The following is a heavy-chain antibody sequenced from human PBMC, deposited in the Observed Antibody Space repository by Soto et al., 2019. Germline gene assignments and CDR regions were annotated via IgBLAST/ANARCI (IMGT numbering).Heavy chain of an antibody. J-gene: IGHJ3*02. CDR2: IYWDDDK. CDR3: AHRPGVGHAFDI. V-gene: IGHV2-5*02. Sequence: QITLKESGPTLVKPTQPLTLTCTFSGFSLSTSGVGVGWIRQPPGKALEWLALIYWDDDKRYSPSLKSRLTITKDTSKNQVVLTMTNMDPVDTATYYCAHRPGVGHAFDIWGQGTMVTVSS. CDR1: GFSLSTSGVG. D-gene: IGHD1-26*01.